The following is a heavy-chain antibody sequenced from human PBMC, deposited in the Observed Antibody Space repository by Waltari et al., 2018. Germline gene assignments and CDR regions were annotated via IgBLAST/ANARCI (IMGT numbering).Heavy chain of an antibody. J-gene: IGHJ2*01. CDR2: LYDSGSS. Sequence: QVQLQESAPGLVSPTETLSLTCTVSGGSVSSYFWNWIRPPAGKGLEWIGRLYDSGSSNYNPSLRSRVTISVDKSRNQFSLKLTSLTAADTAVYYCARSRAGNDGWYFDLWGRGTRVTVSS. V-gene: IGHV4-4*07. D-gene: IGHD1-1*01. CDR1: GGSVSSYF. CDR3: ARSRAGNDGWYFDL.